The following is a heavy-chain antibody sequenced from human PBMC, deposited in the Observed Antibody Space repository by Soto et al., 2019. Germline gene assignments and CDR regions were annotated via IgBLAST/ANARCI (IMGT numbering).Heavy chain of an antibody. J-gene: IGHJ6*02. V-gene: IGHV1-46*01. D-gene: IGHD4-17*01. CDR2: INPSSGTT. CDR3: AKDARLRIHYYGMDV. Sequence: ASVKVSCKASGYKFISFYMHWVRQAPGQGLEWMGLINPSSGTTSYTQRFQGRVTMTGDTSTNTVYMELSSLRAEDTAVYYCAKDARLRIHYYGMDVWGQGTMVTVSS. CDR1: GYKFISFY.